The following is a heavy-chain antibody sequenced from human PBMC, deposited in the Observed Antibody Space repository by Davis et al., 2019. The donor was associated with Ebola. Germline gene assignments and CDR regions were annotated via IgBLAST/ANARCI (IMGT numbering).Heavy chain of an antibody. J-gene: IGHJ5*02. CDR2: ISPYNGNT. CDR1: GYTFTSYT. V-gene: IGHV1-18*01. Sequence: ASVKVSCKASGYTFTSYTVSWVRQAPGQGLEWMGWISPYNGNTNYAQKVQGRVTMTTDTSTSTAYMELRSLRSDDTAVYFCARGITMVRGEGWFDPWGQGTLVTVSS. CDR3: ARGITMVRGEGWFDP. D-gene: IGHD3-10*01.